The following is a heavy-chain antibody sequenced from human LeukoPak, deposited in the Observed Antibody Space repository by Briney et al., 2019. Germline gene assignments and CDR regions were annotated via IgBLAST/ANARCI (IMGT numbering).Heavy chain of an antibody. CDR2: IIPIFGTA. CDR3: ARADGSGGYYNAFDY. V-gene: IGHV1-69*05. D-gene: IGHD3-10*01. Sequence: ASVKVSCKASGGTFSSYAISWVRQAPGQGLEWMGGIIPIFGTANYAQKFQGRVTITTDESTSTAYMELSSLRSEDTAVYYCARADGSGGYYNAFDYWGQGTLVTVSS. J-gene: IGHJ4*02. CDR1: GGTFSSYA.